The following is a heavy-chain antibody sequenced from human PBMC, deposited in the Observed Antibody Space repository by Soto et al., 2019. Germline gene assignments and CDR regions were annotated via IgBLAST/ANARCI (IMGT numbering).Heavy chain of an antibody. CDR2: IYSGETT. V-gene: IGHV3-53*01. J-gene: IGHJ4*02. Sequence: GGSLRLSCAASGFNVNSDYMNWVRQTPGKGLEWVASIYSGETTYYADSVRGRFNISSDKSKNTLYFQLSSLRIEETAVYYCTRDGRGLGRLSLFEYWGQGVLVTVSS. CDR3: TRDGRGLGRLSLFEY. D-gene: IGHD2-21*02. CDR1: GFNVNSDY.